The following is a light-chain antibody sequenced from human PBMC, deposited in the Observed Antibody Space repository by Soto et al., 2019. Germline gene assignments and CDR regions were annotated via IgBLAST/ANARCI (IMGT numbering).Light chain of an antibody. CDR1: QSVVNNY. Sequence: EIVLTQSPGTLSLSPGERATLSCRASQSVVNNYLAWYQQKPGQAPRLLIYGASSRVTGIPDRFSGSGSGTDFTLTISRLEPEDFVVYFCQQYSSSPRLTFGGGTKVEIK. J-gene: IGKJ4*01. CDR3: QQYSSSPRLT. CDR2: GAS. V-gene: IGKV3-20*01.